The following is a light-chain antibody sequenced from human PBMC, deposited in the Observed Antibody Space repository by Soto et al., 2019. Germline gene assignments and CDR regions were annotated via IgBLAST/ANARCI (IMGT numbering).Light chain of an antibody. CDR3: QQYSTYTPRT. CDR2: KAS. Sequence: DIQMTQSPSTLSASVGDRVTITCRASQSISIWLAWYQQKPGKAPKILIYKASSLESGVPSRFSGSGSGTESTLTISSLQPDDFATYYCQQYSTYTPRTFGQGTKVEIK. CDR1: QSISIW. V-gene: IGKV1-5*03. J-gene: IGKJ1*01.